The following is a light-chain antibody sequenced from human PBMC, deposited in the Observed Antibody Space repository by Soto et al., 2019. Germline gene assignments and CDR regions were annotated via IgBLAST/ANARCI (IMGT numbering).Light chain of an antibody. CDR3: SSYTSSSTPFV. Sequence: QSVLTQPASVSGSPGQSITISCTGTSSDVGGYNYVSWYQQHPGKAPKLMIYDVSNRPSGVSNRFSGSKSGNTASLTIPGLQAEDEADYYCSSYTSSSTPFVFGTGTRSPS. CDR1: SSDVGGYNY. J-gene: IGLJ1*01. V-gene: IGLV2-14*01. CDR2: DVS.